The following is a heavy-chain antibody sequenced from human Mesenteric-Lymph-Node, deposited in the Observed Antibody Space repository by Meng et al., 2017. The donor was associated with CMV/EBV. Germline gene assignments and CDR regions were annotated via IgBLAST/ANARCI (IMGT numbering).Heavy chain of an antibody. CDR3: ETLLWLYYFDY. V-gene: IGHV3-23*01. D-gene: IGHD3-10*01. CDR1: GFTFNNYA. J-gene: IGHJ4*02. Sequence: GESLKISCAASGFTFNNYAMTWVRQAPGKGLEWVSLITDTGRRTYYADSVKGRFTVSRDNSKNTLYLQMNSLRAEDTAVYYCETLLWLYYFDYWGQGTLVTVSS. CDR2: ITDTGRRT.